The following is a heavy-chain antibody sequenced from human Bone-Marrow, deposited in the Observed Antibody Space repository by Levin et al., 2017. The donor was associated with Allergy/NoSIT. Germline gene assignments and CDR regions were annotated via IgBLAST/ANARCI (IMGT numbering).Heavy chain of an antibody. V-gene: IGHV3-7*01. D-gene: IGHD2-15*01. CDR1: GFTFSSYW. CDR3: ARACSGGSCYSGPSKNPRPRSYYYYGMDV. CDR2: IKQDGSEK. Sequence: PGGSLRLSCAASGFTFSSYWMSWVRQAPGKGLEWVANIKQDGSEKYYVDSVKGRFTISRDNAKNSLYLHMNSLRAEDTAVYYCARACSGGSCYSGPSKNPRPRSYYYYGMDVWGQGTTVTVSS. J-gene: IGHJ6*02.